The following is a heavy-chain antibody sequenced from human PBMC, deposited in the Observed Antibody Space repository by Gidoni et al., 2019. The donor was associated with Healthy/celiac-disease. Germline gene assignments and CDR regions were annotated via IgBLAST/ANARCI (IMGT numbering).Heavy chain of an antibody. Sequence: QVQLVESGGGVVQPGRSLRLSCAASGLTFSSYAMHWVRQAPGKGLEWVAVISYDGSNKYYADSVKGRFTISRDNSKNTLYLQMNSLRAEDTAVYYCARDSASLRYFDPLDYWGQGTLVTVSS. CDR2: ISYDGSNK. D-gene: IGHD3-9*01. CDR3: ARDSASLRYFDPLDY. V-gene: IGHV3-30*01. J-gene: IGHJ4*02. CDR1: GLTFSSYA.